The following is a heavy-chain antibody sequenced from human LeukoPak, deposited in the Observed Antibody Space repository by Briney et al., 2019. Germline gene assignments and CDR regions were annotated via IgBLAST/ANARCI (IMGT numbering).Heavy chain of an antibody. V-gene: IGHV4-59*12. CDR3: AREGGIAAAGFYYYMDV. D-gene: IGHD6-13*01. CDR1: GGSISSYY. Sequence: SETLSLTRTLPGGSISSYYWSWIRQPPGKGLECIGYIHYSGSTKYNPSLKSRGTISVDTSKNQFSLKLSSVTAADTAVYYCAREGGIAAAGFYYYMDVWGKGTTVTISS. J-gene: IGHJ6*03. CDR2: IHYSGST.